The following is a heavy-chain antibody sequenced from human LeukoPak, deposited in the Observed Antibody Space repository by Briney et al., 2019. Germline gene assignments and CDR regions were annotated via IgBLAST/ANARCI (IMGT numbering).Heavy chain of an antibody. CDR2: ISSSTTTI. Sequence: PGGSLRLSCAASGFAFNTYSMNWVRQAPGKGLEWVSSISSSTTTIYYADSVRGRFTISRDNAKNSLFLQMYSLRDEGTAVYYCARDAAFSAFNMWGQGTMVTVSS. D-gene: IGHD2-15*01. V-gene: IGHV3-48*02. J-gene: IGHJ3*02. CDR1: GFAFNTYS. CDR3: ARDAAFSAFNM.